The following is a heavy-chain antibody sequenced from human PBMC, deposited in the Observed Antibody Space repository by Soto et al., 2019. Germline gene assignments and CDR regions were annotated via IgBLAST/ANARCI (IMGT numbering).Heavy chain of an antibody. CDR3: SKNNVAPAFVGFEY. J-gene: IGHJ4*02. CDR2: LYSGGKS. Sequence: LRLSCAAPGFNFDNSYMSWVRQAPGKGLEWVAILYSGGKSYYAESVRGRFTISRDISKNTLDLQMNRLTADDTAVYYCSKNNVAPAFVGFEYWGQGTLVTVSS. V-gene: IGHV3-53*01. D-gene: IGHD2-2*01. CDR1: GFNFDNSY.